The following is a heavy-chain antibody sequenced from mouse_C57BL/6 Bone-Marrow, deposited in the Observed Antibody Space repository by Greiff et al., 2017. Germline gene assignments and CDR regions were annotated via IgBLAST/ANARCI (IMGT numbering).Heavy chain of an antibody. J-gene: IGHJ3*01. Sequence: QVHVKQPGAELVRPGTSVKVSCKASGYAFTNYLIVWVKQRPGQGLEWIGVINPGSGGTNYNEKFKGKATLTADKSSSTAYMQLSSLTSEDSAVYFCARSKNRDSWFAYWGRGTLVTVSA. CDR2: INPGSGGT. CDR3: ARSKNRDSWFAY. V-gene: IGHV1-54*01. CDR1: GYAFTNYL. D-gene: IGHD4-1*01.